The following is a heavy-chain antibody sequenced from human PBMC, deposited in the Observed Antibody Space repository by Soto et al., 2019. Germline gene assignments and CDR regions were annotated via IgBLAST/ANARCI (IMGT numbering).Heavy chain of an antibody. CDR2: IRSKANSYAT. CDR1: GFTFSGSA. CDR3: TGTRVYWFDP. J-gene: IGHJ5*02. V-gene: IGHV3-73*01. Sequence: EVQLVESGGGLVQPGGSLKLSCAASGFTFSGSAMHWVRQASGKGLEWVGRIRSKANSYATAYAASVKGRFTISRDDSKNTAYLQMNSLKTEDTAVDYCTGTRVYWFDPWGQGTLVTVSS.